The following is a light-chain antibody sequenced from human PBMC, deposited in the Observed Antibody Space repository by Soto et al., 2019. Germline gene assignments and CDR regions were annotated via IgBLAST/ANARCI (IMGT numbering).Light chain of an antibody. CDR2: AAS. CDR3: LQDHGFPLT. CDR1: QSISSS. J-gene: IGKJ4*01. V-gene: IGKV1-6*01. Sequence: IQMTQSPFSLSASVGDRVTITCRASQSISSSLNWYQQKPGKAPKLLIYAASSLQSEVPSRFSGSGSGTDFTLTISSLQPEDFATYFCLQDHGFPLTFGGGTKVDIK.